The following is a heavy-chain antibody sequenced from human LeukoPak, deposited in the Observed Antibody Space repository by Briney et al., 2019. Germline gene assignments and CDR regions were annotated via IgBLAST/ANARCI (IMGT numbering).Heavy chain of an antibody. CDR1: GYSISSGYY. V-gene: IGHV4-38-2*02. CDR3: GSQREWSLTEYHFDY. D-gene: IGHD3-3*01. J-gene: IGHJ4*02. CDR2: VYHSGST. Sequence: SETLSLTCTVSGYSISSGYYCGWIRQPPGKGLEWIGSVYHSGSTYYNPSLKRRVTISTDKAKHQSSLKLTSVTAADTAVYYCGSQREWSLTEYHFDYWGQGTLVTVSS.